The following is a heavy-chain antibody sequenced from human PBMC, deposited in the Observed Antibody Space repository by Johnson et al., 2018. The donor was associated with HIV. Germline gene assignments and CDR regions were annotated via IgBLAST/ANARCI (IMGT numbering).Heavy chain of an antibody. V-gene: IGHV3-30*09. J-gene: IGHJ3*02. CDR3: ARDTKVPRYNWNDGAFDI. CDR2: ISYDGSNK. D-gene: IGHD1-1*01. CDR1: GFTFSTYT. Sequence: QVQLVESGGGVVQPGRSLRLSCAASGFTFSTYTLHWVRLAPGKGLEWVAVISYDGSNKYYADSVKGRFAISRDNSKNTLYLQINSLRAEDTALYYCARDTKVPRYNWNDGAFDIWGQGTMVTVSS.